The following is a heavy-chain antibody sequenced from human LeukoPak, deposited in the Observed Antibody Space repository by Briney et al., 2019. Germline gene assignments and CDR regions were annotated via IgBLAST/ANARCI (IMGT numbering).Heavy chain of an antibody. J-gene: IGHJ4*02. CDR3: ARKATAATYFDY. D-gene: IGHD2-15*01. CDR2: IYTSGIT. CDR1: GGSISSYY. V-gene: IGHV4-4*07. Sequence: SETLSLTCTVSGGSISSYYWSWIRQPAGKGLEWIGRIYTSGITNYNPSLKSRVTMSVDTSKNQFSLKLTSVTAADTPAYFCARKATAATYFDYWGQGTLVTVSS.